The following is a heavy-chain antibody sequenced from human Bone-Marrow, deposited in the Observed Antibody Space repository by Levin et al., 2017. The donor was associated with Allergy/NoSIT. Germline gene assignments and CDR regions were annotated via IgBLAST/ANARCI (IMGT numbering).Heavy chain of an antibody. J-gene: IGHJ4*02. D-gene: IGHD3-16*01. V-gene: IGHV3-7*01. CDR3: ARDGVGGYFDY. CDR2: INEDGIEK. CDR1: GFTFSRYW. Sequence: GESLKISCAASGFTFSRYWVSWVRQAPGKGLEWVGNINEDGIEKNYVDSVKGRFTISRDNAKNSLSLHLNTLRAEDTAVYYCARDGVGGYFDYWGQGTLVTVSS.